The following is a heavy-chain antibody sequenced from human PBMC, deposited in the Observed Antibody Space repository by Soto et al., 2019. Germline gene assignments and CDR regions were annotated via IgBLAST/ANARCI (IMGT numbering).Heavy chain of an antibody. J-gene: IGHJ6*02. D-gene: IGHD2-2*01. CDR1: GGTFSSYA. Sequence: QVQLVQSGAEVKKPGSSVKVSCKASGGTFSSYAISWVRQAPGQGLEWMGGIIPIFGTANYAQKFQGRVTITADESTSTAYMELSSLRSEDTAVYYCAGDRDGGYQLLDGMDVWGQGTTVTVSS. CDR3: AGDRDGGYQLLDGMDV. V-gene: IGHV1-69*01. CDR2: IIPIFGTA.